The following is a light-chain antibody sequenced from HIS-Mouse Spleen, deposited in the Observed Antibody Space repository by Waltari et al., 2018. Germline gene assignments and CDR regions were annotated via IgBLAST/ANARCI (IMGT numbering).Light chain of an antibody. CDR3: YSTDSSGNHRV. V-gene: IGLV3-10*01. CDR1: ALPKKY. Sequence: SYELTQPPSVSVSPGQTARITCSGDALPKKYAYWYQQESGQAPVLVISEDSKRPPGIPGRLSGPKSGTMATLTISGAQVEDEADYYCYSTDSSGNHRVFGGGTKLTVL. CDR2: EDS. J-gene: IGLJ2*01.